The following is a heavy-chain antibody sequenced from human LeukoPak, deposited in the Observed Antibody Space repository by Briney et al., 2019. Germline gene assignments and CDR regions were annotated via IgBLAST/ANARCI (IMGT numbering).Heavy chain of an antibody. Sequence: ASVKVSCKVSGYTLSELSMHWVRQAPGKGLEWMGGFDPEDDERVYAQKFQGRVTMTEDTSTDTAYMELSSLRSEDTAVYYCARDLRYDFWSGSFDFWGQGTLVTVSS. CDR2: FDPEDDER. CDR3: ARDLRYDFWSGSFDF. V-gene: IGHV1-24*01. J-gene: IGHJ4*02. D-gene: IGHD3-3*01. CDR1: GYTLSELS.